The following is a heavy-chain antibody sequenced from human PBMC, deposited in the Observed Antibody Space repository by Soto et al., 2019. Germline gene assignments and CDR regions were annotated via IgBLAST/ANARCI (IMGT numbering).Heavy chain of an antibody. CDR1: GFTFSSYW. J-gene: IGHJ5*02. V-gene: IGHV3-74*01. Sequence: PGGSLRLSCAASGFTFSSYWMHWVRQASGKGLVWVSRINSDGSSTSYADSVKGRFTISRDNAKNTLYLQMNSLRAEDTAVYYCARGRWGLWPPLNNWFDPWGQGTLVTVSS. D-gene: IGHD2-21*01. CDR2: INSDGSST. CDR3: ARGRWGLWPPLNNWFDP.